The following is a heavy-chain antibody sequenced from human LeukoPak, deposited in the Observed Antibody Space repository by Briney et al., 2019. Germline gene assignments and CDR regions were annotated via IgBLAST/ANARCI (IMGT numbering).Heavy chain of an antibody. J-gene: IGHJ4*02. Sequence: KTGGSLRLSCTASGFTFGDYAMSWFRQAPGKGLEWVGFIRSKAYGGTTEYAASVKGRFTISRDDSKSIAYLQMNSLKTEDTAVYYCTRDRIQLWPFFGADYFDYWGQGTLVTVSS. V-gene: IGHV3-49*05. D-gene: IGHD5-18*01. CDR2: IRSKAYGGTT. CDR3: TRDRIQLWPFFGADYFDY. CDR1: GFTFGDYA.